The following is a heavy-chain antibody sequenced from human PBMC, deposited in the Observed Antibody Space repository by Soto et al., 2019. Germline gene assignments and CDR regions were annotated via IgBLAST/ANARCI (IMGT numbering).Heavy chain of an antibody. CDR1: GFTFSSYG. CDR3: ARGYCSGGSCYRGWFDP. Sequence: GGSLRLSCAASGFTFSSYGMHWVRQAPGKGLEWVAVIWYDGSNKYYADSVKGRFTISRDNSKNTLYLQMNSLRAEDTAVYYCARGYCSGGSCYRGWFDPWGQGTLVTVSS. V-gene: IGHV3-33*01. CDR2: IWYDGSNK. J-gene: IGHJ5*02. D-gene: IGHD2-15*01.